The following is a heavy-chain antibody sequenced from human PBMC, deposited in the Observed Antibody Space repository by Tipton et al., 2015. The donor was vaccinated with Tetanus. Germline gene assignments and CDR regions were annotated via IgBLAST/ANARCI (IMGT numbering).Heavy chain of an antibody. CDR3: ARVIRRSMIGYGVFDS. J-gene: IGHJ4*02. CDR1: GFPFYSYA. V-gene: IGHV3-48*02. D-gene: IGHD4-17*01. Sequence: SLRLSCAGSGFPFYSYALAWVRQAPGKGLEWIAYISDTRSVAHYADSVKGRFTVSRDNANNSLYLQMTGLRDEDTAVYFCARVIRRSMIGYGVFDSWGQGALVAVSS. CDR2: ISDTRSVA.